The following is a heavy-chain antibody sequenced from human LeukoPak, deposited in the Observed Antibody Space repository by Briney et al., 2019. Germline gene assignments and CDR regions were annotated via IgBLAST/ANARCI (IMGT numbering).Heavy chain of an antibody. CDR2: IKQDGSEK. CDR3: ARDLYYDSSGGLDY. D-gene: IGHD3-22*01. Sequence: PGGSLRLSCAASGFTFSSYWMSWVRQAPGKGLEWVANIKQDGSEKYYVDSVKGRFTISRDNAKNSLYLQMNSLRAEDTAVYYCARDLYYDSSGGLDYWGQGTLVTVPS. V-gene: IGHV3-7*03. CDR1: GFTFSSYW. J-gene: IGHJ4*02.